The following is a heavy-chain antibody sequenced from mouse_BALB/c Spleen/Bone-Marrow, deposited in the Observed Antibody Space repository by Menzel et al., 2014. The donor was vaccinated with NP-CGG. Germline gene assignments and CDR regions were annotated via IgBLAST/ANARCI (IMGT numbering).Heavy chain of an antibody. D-gene: IGHD1-1*01. CDR2: ILPGSGTA. Sequence: QVQLQQSGAELMKPGASVKISCKATGYTFSNYWIDWVKQRPGHGLEWIGEILPGSGTANYNEKFKGKATFTADTSSNTAYMQLSSLTSEDSALYYCARASVVPYYFDFWGQGTTLTVS. CDR3: ARASVVPYYFDF. J-gene: IGHJ2*01. CDR1: GYTFSNYW. V-gene: IGHV1-9*01.